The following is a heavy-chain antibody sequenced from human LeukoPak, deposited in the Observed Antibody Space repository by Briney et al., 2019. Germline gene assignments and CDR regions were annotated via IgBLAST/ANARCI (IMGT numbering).Heavy chain of an antibody. CDR2: IYPGDSDT. D-gene: IGHD1-1*01. V-gene: IGHV5-51*01. CDR1: GYSFTYYW. Sequence: GASLEISCKGSGYSFTYYWIGWVRQVPGKGLEWMGIIYPGDSDTRYRPSFQGQVTISVDKSISTAYLQWSSLKASDTAMYYCARQDGNSKYYFDYWGQGTLVTVSS. J-gene: IGHJ4*02. CDR3: ARQDGNSKYYFDY.